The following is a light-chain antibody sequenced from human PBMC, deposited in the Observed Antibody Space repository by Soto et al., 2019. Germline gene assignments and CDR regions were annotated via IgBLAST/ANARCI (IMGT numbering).Light chain of an antibody. CDR3: QQRRMYAST. CDR2: DAP. Sequence: IQLTQSPSSLSASVGDRVTITCRASQDIAIYLACYQQKPREAPKLLIYDAPNLFGGVPSRFSGSGSGTDFALTITSLQAEDFATYYCQQRRMYASTFGGGTKVEIK. CDR1: QDIAIY. V-gene: IGKV1-9*01. J-gene: IGKJ4*01.